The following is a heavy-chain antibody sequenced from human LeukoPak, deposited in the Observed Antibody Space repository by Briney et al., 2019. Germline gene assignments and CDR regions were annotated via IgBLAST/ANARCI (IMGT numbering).Heavy chain of an antibody. D-gene: IGHD1-26*01. J-gene: IGHJ3*02. CDR2: IYYSGST. Sequence: KTSETLSLTCTVSGGSISSHYCSWIRQSPEKGLEWIGYIYYSGSTNYNPSLKSRVTISVDTSKNQFSLKLSSVTAADTAVYYCARDGWGRAFDIWGQGTMVTVSS. CDR3: ARDGWGRAFDI. CDR1: GGSISSHY. V-gene: IGHV4-59*11.